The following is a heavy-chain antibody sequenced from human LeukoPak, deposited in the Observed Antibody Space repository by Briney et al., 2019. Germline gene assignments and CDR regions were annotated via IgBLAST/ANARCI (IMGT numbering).Heavy chain of an antibody. V-gene: IGHV4-38-2*01. Sequence: PSETLSLTCAVSGYSISSGYYWGWIRQPPGKGLEWIGSIYHSGSTYYNPSLKSRVTISVDTSKNQFSLKLSSVTAADTAVYYCASEVVVPAAFGYWGQGTLVTVSS. CDR2: IYHSGST. CDR3: ASEVVVPAAFGY. CDR1: GYSISSGYY. J-gene: IGHJ4*02. D-gene: IGHD2-2*01.